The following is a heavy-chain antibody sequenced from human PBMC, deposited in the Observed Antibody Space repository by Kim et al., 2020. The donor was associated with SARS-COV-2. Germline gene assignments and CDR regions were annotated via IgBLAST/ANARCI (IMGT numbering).Heavy chain of an antibody. D-gene: IGHD1-20*01. CDR2: IYRNGTT. Sequence: GGSLRLSGAASEFSVSTKTMTWGRQTPGKGLEWVSMIYRNGTTYYADSVKGRFTTSRDTSKNTLYLQMDNLRADDTAVYYCAGDNYNNYWYKYWGQGTLVTVSA. CDR1: EFSVSTKT. V-gene: IGHV3-53*01. CDR3: AGDNYNNYWYKY. J-gene: IGHJ4*02.